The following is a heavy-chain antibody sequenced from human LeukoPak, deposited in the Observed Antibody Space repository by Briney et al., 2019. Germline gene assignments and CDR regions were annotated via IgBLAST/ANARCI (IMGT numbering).Heavy chain of an antibody. CDR1: GGSISSSSYY. CDR2: IYYSGST. Sequence: SETLSLTCTVSGGSISSSSYYWGWIRQPPGKGLEWIGSIYYSGSTYYNPSLESRVTISVDTSKNQFSLKLSSVTAADTAVYYCARVPGLYGPIEYWGQGTLVTVSS. J-gene: IGHJ4*02. D-gene: IGHD4/OR15-4a*01. CDR3: ARVPGLYGPIEY. V-gene: IGHV4-39*07.